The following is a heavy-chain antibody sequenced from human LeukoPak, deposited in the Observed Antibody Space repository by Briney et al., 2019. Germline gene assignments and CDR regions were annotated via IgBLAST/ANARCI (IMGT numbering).Heavy chain of an antibody. D-gene: IGHD6-13*01. CDR1: GFTFGDYV. J-gene: IGHJ4*02. Sequence: GRSLRLSCASSGFTFGDYVMHWARQAPVKGLEWVSGISYNSGRNRYADSAKGRFPISRHNAKHSLHLHMHRLSVEDTAVYLCEKDIGGPSRPAAAGFDSWGRGTLVTVSS. V-gene: IGHV3-9*01. CDR3: EKDIGGPSRPAAAGFDS. CDR2: ISYNSGRN.